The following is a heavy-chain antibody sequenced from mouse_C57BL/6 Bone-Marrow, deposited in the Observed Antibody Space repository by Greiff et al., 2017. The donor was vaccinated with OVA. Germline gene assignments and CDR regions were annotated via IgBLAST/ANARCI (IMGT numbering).Heavy chain of an antibody. J-gene: IGHJ4*01. CDR1: GFSLSTSGMG. V-gene: IGHV8-12*01. Sequence: QVTLKASGPGILQSSPTLSLSCSSSGFSLSTSGMGVSWIRQPSGKGLEWLAHLYWDDAKRYNPSLKSPPTTSKDTSRNQVFLKITSVDTAAIATFYGDRRDHDYAMDYGYRGNAVTVS. CDR3: DRRDHDYAMDY. CDR2: LYWDDAK.